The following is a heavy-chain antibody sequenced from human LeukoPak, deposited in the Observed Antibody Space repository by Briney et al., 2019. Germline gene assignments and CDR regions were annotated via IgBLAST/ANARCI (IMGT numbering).Heavy chain of an antibody. D-gene: IGHD3-10*01. Sequence: SETLSLTCTVSGGSISSSSYHWGWIRQPPGKGLEWIASIYYSGSIYYTLSLKSRVTIDSDTSKNQISLRLSSVTAADTAVYYCSRHWWFGGHDGFDVWGQGTMVTVSS. CDR3: SRHWWFGGHDGFDV. CDR2: IYYSGSI. V-gene: IGHV4-39*01. CDR1: GGSISSSSYH. J-gene: IGHJ3*01.